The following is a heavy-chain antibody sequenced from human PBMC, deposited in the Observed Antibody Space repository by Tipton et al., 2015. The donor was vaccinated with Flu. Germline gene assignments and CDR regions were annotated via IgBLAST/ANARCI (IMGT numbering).Heavy chain of an antibody. CDR3: ARDLKGPYYYYYYGMDV. CDR2: IWYDGSNK. J-gene: IGHJ6*02. V-gene: IGHV3-33*01. Sequence: SLRLSCAASGFTFSSYGMHWVRQAPGKGLEWVAVIWYDGSNKYYADSVKGRFTISRDNSKNTLYLQMNSLRAEDTAVYYCARDLKGPYYYYYYGMDVWGQGTTVTVSS. CDR1: GFTFSSYG.